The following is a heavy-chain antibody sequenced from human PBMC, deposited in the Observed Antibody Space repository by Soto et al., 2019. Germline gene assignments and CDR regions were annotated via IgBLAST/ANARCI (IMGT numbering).Heavy chain of an antibody. CDR2: ISSSGSTI. CDR1: GFTFSDYY. V-gene: IGHV3-11*01. Sequence: PGGSLRLSCAASGFTFSDYYMSWIRQAPGKGLEWVSYISSSGSTIYYADSVKGRFTISRDNAKNSLYLQMNSLRAEDTAVYYCARVPLAARRHYYYYYGMDVWGQGTTVTVSS. CDR3: ARVPLAARRHYYYYYGMDV. D-gene: IGHD6-6*01. J-gene: IGHJ6*02.